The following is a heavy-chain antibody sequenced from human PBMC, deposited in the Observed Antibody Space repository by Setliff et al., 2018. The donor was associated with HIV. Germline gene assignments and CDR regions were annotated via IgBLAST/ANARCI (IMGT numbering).Heavy chain of an antibody. CDR3: ARATYTLQFLKWSPDSSLYYYCMDV. V-gene: IGHV4-31*03. D-gene: IGHD3-3*01. CDR2: MSYSGST. Sequence: PSETLSLTCNVSGASFSSGGYYWSWIRQHPGKGLEWIGYMSYSGSTFYKSSLKSRVTMSIDTSKNQFSLMLSPVTAADTAVYYCARATYTLQFLKWSPDSSLYYYCMDVWGKGTTVTVSS. J-gene: IGHJ6*03. CDR1: GASFSSGGYY.